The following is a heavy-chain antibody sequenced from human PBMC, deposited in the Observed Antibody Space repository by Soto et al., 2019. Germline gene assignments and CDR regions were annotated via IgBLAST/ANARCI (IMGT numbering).Heavy chain of an antibody. CDR3: ATFNYYGSGGLFDY. D-gene: IGHD3-10*01. CDR2: IKEDGSEK. V-gene: IGHV3-7*01. J-gene: IGHJ4*02. CDR1: GFTFSNYW. Sequence: EVQLVESGGGLVQPGGSLRLCCAASGFTFSNYWMSWIRQAPGKGLEWVANIKEDGSEKNYVDSVKGRFTISRDNAKNSLYLQTNSLRAEDTALYYCATFNYYGSGGLFDYWGQGTLVTVSS.